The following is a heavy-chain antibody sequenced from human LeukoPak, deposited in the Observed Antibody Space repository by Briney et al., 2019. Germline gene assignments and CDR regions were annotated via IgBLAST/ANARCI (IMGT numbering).Heavy chain of an antibody. CDR1: GFTFSSYG. Sequence: GGSLRLSCAASGFTFSSYGMHWVRQAPGKGLEWVAFIRYDGSDKYYADSVKGRFTISRDNAKNSLYLQMNSLRAEDTAVYYCARGLPLVDYWGQGTLVTVSS. J-gene: IGHJ4*02. D-gene: IGHD5-12*01. V-gene: IGHV3-30*02. CDR2: IRYDGSDK. CDR3: ARGLPLVDY.